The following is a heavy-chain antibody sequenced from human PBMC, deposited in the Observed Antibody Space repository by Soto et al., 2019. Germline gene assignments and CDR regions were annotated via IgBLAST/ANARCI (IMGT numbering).Heavy chain of an antibody. CDR2: MNPNSGNT. CDR3: DGGYDSFGGEHYYYYMDV. V-gene: IGHV1-8*01. J-gene: IGHJ6*03. D-gene: IGHD5-12*01. Sequence: ASVKVSCKASGYTFTSYDINWVRQVTGQGLEWMGWMNPNSGNTGYAQKFQGRVTMTRNTSISTAYMELSSLRSEDTAVYYCDGGYDSFGGEHYYYYMDVSGKATTVTVSS. CDR1: GYTFTSYD.